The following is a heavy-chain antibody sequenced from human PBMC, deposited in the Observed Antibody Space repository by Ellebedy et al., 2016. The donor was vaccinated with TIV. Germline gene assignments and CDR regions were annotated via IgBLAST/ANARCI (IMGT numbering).Heavy chain of an antibody. CDR3: ASLRYSDWLLPYYYYGMDV. Sequence: SVKVSXKTSGGTFTSYTISWVRQAPGQGLEWMGGIIPLFGTADYARKFQDRVTITADENTDTAYMELSSLRFDDTAVYYCASLRYSDWLLPYYYYGMDVWGPGTTVTVSS. CDR2: IIPLFGTA. D-gene: IGHD3-9*01. J-gene: IGHJ6*02. CDR1: GGTFTSYT. V-gene: IGHV1-69*13.